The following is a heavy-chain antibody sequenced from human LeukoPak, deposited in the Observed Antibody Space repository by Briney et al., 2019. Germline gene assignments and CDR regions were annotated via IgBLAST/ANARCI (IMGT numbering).Heavy chain of an antibody. V-gene: IGHV3-23*01. J-gene: IGHJ5*01. CDR1: GFTFSSYG. CDR3: AKDTLVGATYSGFDS. CDR2: ISGSGGST. D-gene: IGHD1-26*01. Sequence: GGSLRLSCAASGFTFSSYGMSWVHQAPGKGLEWVSGISGSGGSTYYADSVKGRFTISRDNSKNTLYLQMNSLRAEEMAVYYCAKDTLVGATYSGFDSWGQGTPVTVSS.